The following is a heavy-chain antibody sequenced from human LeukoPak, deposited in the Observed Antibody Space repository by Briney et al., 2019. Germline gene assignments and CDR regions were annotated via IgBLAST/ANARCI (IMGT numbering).Heavy chain of an antibody. J-gene: IGHJ4*02. V-gene: IGHV3-9*01. D-gene: IGHD3-22*01. CDR1: GFTFDDYA. Sequence: GGSLRLSCAASGFTFDDYAMHWVRQAPGKGLEWVSGISWNSGSIGYADSVKGRFTISRDNAKNSLYLQMNSLRAEDTALYYCAKVTYDSSGYPRPLPSGYFDYWGQGTLVTVSS. CDR2: ISWNSGSI. CDR3: AKVTYDSSGYPRPLPSGYFDY.